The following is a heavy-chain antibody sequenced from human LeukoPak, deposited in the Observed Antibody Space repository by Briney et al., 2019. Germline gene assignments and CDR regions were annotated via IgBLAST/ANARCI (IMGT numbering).Heavy chain of an antibody. Sequence: GESLKISCKGSGYSFTSYWIGWVRQMPGKGLEWMGINPGDSNARYSPSFQGQVTISADKSISTAYLQWNSLKASDTAMYYCARPTRYCSSTSCYPQYFQHWGQGTLVTVSS. D-gene: IGHD2-2*01. CDR1: GYSFTSYW. J-gene: IGHJ1*01. CDR3: ARPTRYCSSTSCYPQYFQH. V-gene: IGHV5-51*01. CDR2: NPGDSNA.